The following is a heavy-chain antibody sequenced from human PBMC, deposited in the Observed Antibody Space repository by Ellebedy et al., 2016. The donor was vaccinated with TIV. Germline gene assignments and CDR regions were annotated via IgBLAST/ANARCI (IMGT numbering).Heavy chain of an antibody. Sequence: ASVKVSCKVSRYTLTELSMHWVRQAPGKGLEWMGGFDPEDGETIYAQKFQGRVTMTEDTSTDTAYMELSSLRSEDTAVYYCATEITSLGYCSSTSCYSFDYWGQGTLVTVSS. J-gene: IGHJ4*02. CDR3: ATEITSLGYCSSTSCYSFDY. D-gene: IGHD2-2*02. V-gene: IGHV1-24*01. CDR1: RYTLTELS. CDR2: FDPEDGET.